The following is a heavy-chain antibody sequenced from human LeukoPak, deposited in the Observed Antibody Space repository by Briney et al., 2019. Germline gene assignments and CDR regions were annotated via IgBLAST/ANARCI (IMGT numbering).Heavy chain of an antibody. CDR1: GFSFSDYS. J-gene: IGHJ4*02. D-gene: IGHD3-10*01. CDR3: ARGRRGGTMVRGAPDY. V-gene: IGHV3-21*01. CDR2: ISSSSSYL. Sequence: GGSLRLSCAAAGFSFSDYSMNWVRQAPGKGLEWVSSISSSSSYLYADSVKGRFTLSRDNAKNSLYLQMNSLRAEDTAVYYCARGRRGGTMVRGAPDYWGQGTLVTVSS.